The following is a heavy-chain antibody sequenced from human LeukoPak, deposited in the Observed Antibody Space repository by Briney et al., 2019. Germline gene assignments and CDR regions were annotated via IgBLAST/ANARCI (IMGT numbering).Heavy chain of an antibody. Sequence: GGSLRLSCAASGFIFSSYAMTWVRQAPGKGLEWVSTISNSGGSTYYADSVKGRFTISRDISKNTLYLQMNSLRAEDTAVYYCAKEGDNPAFDIWGQGTMVTVSS. J-gene: IGHJ3*02. CDR3: AKEGDNPAFDI. D-gene: IGHD3-16*01. CDR1: GFIFSSYA. CDR2: ISNSGGST. V-gene: IGHV3-23*01.